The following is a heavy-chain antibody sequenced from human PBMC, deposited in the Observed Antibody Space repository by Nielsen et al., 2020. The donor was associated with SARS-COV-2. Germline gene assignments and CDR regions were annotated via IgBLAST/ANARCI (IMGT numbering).Heavy chain of an antibody. CDR2: VDPEDGET. Sequence: ASVKVSCKASGYTFTSYYMHWVRQAPGKGLEWMGGVDPEDGETIYAQKFQGRVTMTEDTSTDTAYMELSSLRSEDTAVYYCATGPGYCSGGSCLNWFDPWGQGTLVTVSS. J-gene: IGHJ5*02. CDR1: GYTFTSYY. CDR3: ATGPGYCSGGSCLNWFDP. V-gene: IGHV1-24*01. D-gene: IGHD2-15*01.